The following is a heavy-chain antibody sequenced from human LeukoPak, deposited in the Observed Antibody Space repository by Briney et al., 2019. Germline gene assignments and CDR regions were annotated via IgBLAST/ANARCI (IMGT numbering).Heavy chain of an antibody. CDR3: ARAYYDFWSGYYHYYMDV. J-gene: IGHJ6*03. CDR2: IYHSGST. D-gene: IGHD3-3*01. Sequence: SQTLSLTCAVSGGSISSGGYSWSWIRQPPGKGLEWIGYIYHSGSTYYNPSLKCRVTISVDRSKNQFSLKLSSVTAADTAVYYCARAYYDFWSGYYHYYMDVWGKGTTVTVSS. CDR1: GGSISSGGYS. V-gene: IGHV4-30-2*01.